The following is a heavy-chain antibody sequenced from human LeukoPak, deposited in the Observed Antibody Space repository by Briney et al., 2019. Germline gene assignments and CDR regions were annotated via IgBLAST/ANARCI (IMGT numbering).Heavy chain of an antibody. Sequence: GGSLRLSCAASGFTFNTYSMNWVRQAPGKGLEWVSYISSRSGAIYYADSVKGRFTISRDNAKNSLYLQTNSLRADDTAVYYCATAPLNGYTSGWYSFDYWGQGTLVTVSS. CDR2: ISSRSGAI. CDR3: ATAPLNGYTSGWYSFDY. D-gene: IGHD6-19*01. V-gene: IGHV3-21*05. CDR1: GFTFNTYS. J-gene: IGHJ4*02.